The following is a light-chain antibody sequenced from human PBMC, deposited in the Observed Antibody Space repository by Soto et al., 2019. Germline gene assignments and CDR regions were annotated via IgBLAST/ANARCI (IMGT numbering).Light chain of an antibody. V-gene: IGLV2-11*01. CDR1: SSDVGAYNY. J-gene: IGLJ2*01. CDR2: EVS. Sequence: QSALTQPRSVSGSPGQSVTISCTGTSSDVGAYNYVSWYQQHPGKAPKVVIYEVSERPSGVPHRFSGSKSGNTASLTISGLQAEDEADYYCCSYAGSYTHVVFGGGTQLTVL. CDR3: CSYAGSYTHVV.